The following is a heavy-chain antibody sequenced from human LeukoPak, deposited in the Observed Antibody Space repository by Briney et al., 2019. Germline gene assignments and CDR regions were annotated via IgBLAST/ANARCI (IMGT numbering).Heavy chain of an antibody. CDR1: GFIFSNYW. CDR2: MNKDGSEK. J-gene: IGHJ4*02. V-gene: IGHV3-7*01. Sequence: HSGGSLRLSCAAPGFIFSNYWMGWVRQAPGKRPEWVANMNKDGSEKCYADSVKGRFTISRDNARNSVYLQMNSLRVEDTAVYYCARDPVEWEQLLDYWGQGTLVTVSS. D-gene: IGHD1-26*01. CDR3: ARDPVEWEQLLDY.